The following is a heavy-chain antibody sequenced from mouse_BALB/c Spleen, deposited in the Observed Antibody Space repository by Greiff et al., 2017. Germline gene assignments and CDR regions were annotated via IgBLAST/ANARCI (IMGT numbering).Heavy chain of an antibody. V-gene: IGHV1S81*02. Sequence: VQLQQSGAELVKPGASVKLSCKASGYTFTSYWMHWVKQRPGQGLEWIGEINPSNGRTNYNEKFKSKATLTVDKSSSTAYMQLSSLTSEDSAVYYCGDYGSFAYWGQGTLVTVSA. CDR1: GYTFTSYW. CDR3: GDYGSFAY. J-gene: IGHJ3*01. CDR2: INPSNGRT. D-gene: IGHD2-4*01.